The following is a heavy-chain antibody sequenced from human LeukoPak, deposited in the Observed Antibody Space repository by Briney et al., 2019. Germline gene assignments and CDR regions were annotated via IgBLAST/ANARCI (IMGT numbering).Heavy chain of an antibody. D-gene: IGHD7-27*01. Sequence: GGSLSLSCSASGFTVSTNYMSWVRQAPGKGLEWVSVIYSGGSTYYADSVKGRFTIPRDNAKNSLYLQMNSLRDEDTAVYYCARDGDTDYYGMNVWSQGTTVTVSS. V-gene: IGHV3-66*01. J-gene: IGHJ6*02. CDR2: IYSGGST. CDR3: ARDGDTDYYGMNV. CDR1: GFTVSTNY.